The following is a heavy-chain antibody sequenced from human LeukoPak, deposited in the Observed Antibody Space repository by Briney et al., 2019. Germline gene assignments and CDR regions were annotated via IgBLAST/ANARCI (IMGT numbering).Heavy chain of an antibody. V-gene: IGHV1-18*01. J-gene: IGHJ4*02. Sequence: ASVKVSCKASGYTFTSCGISWVRQAPGQGLEWMGWISAYNGNTNYAQRLQGRVTMTTDTSTSTAYMEPRSLRSDDTAVYYCARLEEQQLADYWGQGTLVTVSS. CDR3: ARLEEQQLADY. CDR1: GYTFTSCG. CDR2: ISAYNGNT. D-gene: IGHD6-13*01.